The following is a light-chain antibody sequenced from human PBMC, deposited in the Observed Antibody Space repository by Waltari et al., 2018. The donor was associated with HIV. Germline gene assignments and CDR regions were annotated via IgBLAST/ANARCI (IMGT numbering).Light chain of an antibody. V-gene: IGKV1D-16*01. Sequence: IQITQSPSSLSASLEDRFTITCRASQGISNWLAWYQQKPQKAPKPLISAASSLQSGVPSRFSGSGSVTEFTLTISSLQPEDFATYYCLQYDSYPYTFGQGTKLEIK. CDR1: QGISNW. J-gene: IGKJ2*01. CDR2: AAS. CDR3: LQYDSYPYT.